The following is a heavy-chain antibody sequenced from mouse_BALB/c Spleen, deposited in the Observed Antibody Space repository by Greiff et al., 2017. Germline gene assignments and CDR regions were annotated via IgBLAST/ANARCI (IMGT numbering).Heavy chain of an antibody. D-gene: IGHD2-4*01. CDR1: GYSFTGYY. Sequence: EVQLQQSGPELVKPGASVKISCKASGYSFTGYYMHWVKQSHVKSLEWIGRINPYNGATSYNQNFKDKASLTVDKSSSTAYMELHSLTSEDSAVYYCAREGDDYDEGGFAYWGQGTLVTVSA. J-gene: IGHJ3*01. CDR3: AREGDDYDEGGFAY. V-gene: IGHV1-26*01. CDR2: INPYNGAT.